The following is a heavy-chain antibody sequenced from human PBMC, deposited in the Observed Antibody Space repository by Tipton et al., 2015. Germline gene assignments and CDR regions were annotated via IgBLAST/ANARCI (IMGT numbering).Heavy chain of an antibody. J-gene: IGHJ4*02. CDR2: MNPDNGNT. V-gene: IGHV1-8*01. D-gene: IGHD4-23*01. CDR1: GYTFTSYD. CDR3: ILTVVTYGVGH. Sequence: QLVQSGPEVKKPGASVMVSCKASGYTFTSYDINWVRQATGQGLEWMGWMNPDNGNTDYAQKFQGRVTMTRNTSITTAYMELSSLRSEDTAVYYCILTVVTYGVGHWGQGPLVTVSS.